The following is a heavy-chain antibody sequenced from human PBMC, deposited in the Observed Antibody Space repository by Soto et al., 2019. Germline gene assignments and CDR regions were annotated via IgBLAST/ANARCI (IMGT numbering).Heavy chain of an antibody. CDR2: ISYDGSNK. V-gene: IGHV3-30*18. CDR1: GFTFSSYG. Sequence: GGSPRLSCAASGFTFSSYGMHWVRQAPGKGLEWVAVISYDGSNKYYADSVKGRFTISRDNSKNTLYLQMNSLRAEDTAVYYCAKDALYDFWSGYYPTFDYWGQGTLVTVSS. CDR3: AKDALYDFWSGYYPTFDY. J-gene: IGHJ4*02. D-gene: IGHD3-3*01.